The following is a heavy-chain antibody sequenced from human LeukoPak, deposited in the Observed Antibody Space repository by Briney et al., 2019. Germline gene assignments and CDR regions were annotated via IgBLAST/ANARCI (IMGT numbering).Heavy chain of an antibody. J-gene: IGHJ3*02. CDR1: GYSFTSYW. V-gene: IGHV5-51*01. D-gene: IGHD2-15*01. Sequence: GESLKISCKGSGYSFTSYWIGWVRQMPGKGLEWMGIIYPGDSDTRYSPSFQGQVTISADKSISTAYLQWSSLKASDTAMYYCARFGPLGYCSGGSCCSAAFDIWGQGTMVTVSS. CDR3: ARFGPLGYCSGGSCCSAAFDI. CDR2: IYPGDSDT.